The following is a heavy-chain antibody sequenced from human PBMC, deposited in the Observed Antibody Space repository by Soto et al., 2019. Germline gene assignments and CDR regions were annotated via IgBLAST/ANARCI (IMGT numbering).Heavy chain of an antibody. CDR2: IRYNGDAT. CDR1: GFTFSAYA. J-gene: IGHJ4*02. CDR3: ANTGSGWFFDS. D-gene: IGHD6-19*01. Sequence: EVQLLESGGGLVQPGGSLRLSCAASGFTFSAYAMSWVRQAPGKGLEWVSIIRYNGDATYYADSVKGRFTISRDNSKNTLYVQMNSLRAEDTAIYYCANTGSGWFFDSWGQGTLVTVSS. V-gene: IGHV3-23*01.